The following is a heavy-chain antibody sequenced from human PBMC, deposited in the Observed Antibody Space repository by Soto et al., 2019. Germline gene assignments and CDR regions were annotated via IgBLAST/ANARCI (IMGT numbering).Heavy chain of an antibody. CDR1: GGSFSGDY. Sequence: SETLSLTCAVYGGSFSGDYWSWIRQPPGKGLEWIGEINHSGSTNYNPSLKSRVTISVDTSKNQFSLKLSSVTAADTAVYYCAREGTANSYYRMDVWGQGTTVTVSS. CDR2: INHSGST. CDR3: AREGTANSYYRMDV. D-gene: IGHD6-13*01. J-gene: IGHJ6*02. V-gene: IGHV4-34*01.